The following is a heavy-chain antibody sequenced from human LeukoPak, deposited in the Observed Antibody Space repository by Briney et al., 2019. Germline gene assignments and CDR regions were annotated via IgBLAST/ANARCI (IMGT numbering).Heavy chain of an antibody. V-gene: IGHV3-23*01. Sequence: GGSLRLSCAASGFTFSSYAMSWVRQAPGKGLEWVSAISGSGGSTYCADSVKGRFTISRDNSKNTLYLRMNSLRAEDTAVYYCAKGLRYYYDSSGYYYFDYWGQGTLVTVSS. J-gene: IGHJ4*02. D-gene: IGHD3-22*01. CDR2: ISGSGGST. CDR3: AKGLRYYYDSSGYYYFDY. CDR1: GFTFSSYA.